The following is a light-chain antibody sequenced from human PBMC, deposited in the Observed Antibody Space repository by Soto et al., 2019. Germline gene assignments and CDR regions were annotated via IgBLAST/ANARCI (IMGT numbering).Light chain of an antibody. CDR2: DVN. Sequence: QSVLTQPASVSGSPGQSITISCTGTSSDVGGYNYVSWYQQHPGKAPKLMIYDVNTQPSGVSNRFSGSKSGNTASLTISGLQAEDEADYYCSSYTSSISFGGGTKVTVL. V-gene: IGLV2-14*01. CDR3: SSYTSSIS. J-gene: IGLJ2*01. CDR1: SSDVGGYNY.